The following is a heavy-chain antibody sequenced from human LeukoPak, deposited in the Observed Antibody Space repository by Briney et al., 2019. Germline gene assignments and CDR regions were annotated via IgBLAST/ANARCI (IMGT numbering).Heavy chain of an antibody. CDR2: ISGSGDRT. V-gene: IGHV3-23*01. CDR1: GFTFTNYA. CDR3: AKDRHYLDSGNYYNVVDY. J-gene: IGHJ4*02. Sequence: QTGGSLRLSCAVSGFTFTNYAMTWVRQAPGKGLEWVSTISGSGDRTHYADSAKGRFTIARDNSKNTLSLQMNGLRAEDTAVYYCAKDRHYLDSGNYYNVVDYWGQGTLVTVSS. D-gene: IGHD3-10*01.